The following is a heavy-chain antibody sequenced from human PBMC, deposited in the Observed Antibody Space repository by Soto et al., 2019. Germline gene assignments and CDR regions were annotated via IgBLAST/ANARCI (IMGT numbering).Heavy chain of an antibody. D-gene: IGHD2-21*01. CDR1: GGTFSTYS. CDR2: IIPMLGIR. CDR3: TIGSWSGEVFDI. V-gene: IGHV1-69*02. J-gene: IGHJ3*02. Sequence: QVQLVQSGAEVKKPGSSVKVSCKDSGGTFSTYSMFWVRQAPGQGLEWMGRIIPMLGIRNYAQRFQDRVTIAADKSTPTAHMQLSSLRSGDTALYYCTIGSWSGEVFDIWRQRTMVTV.